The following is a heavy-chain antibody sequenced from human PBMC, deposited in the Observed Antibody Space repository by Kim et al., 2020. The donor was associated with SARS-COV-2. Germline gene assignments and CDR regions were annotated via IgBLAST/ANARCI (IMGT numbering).Heavy chain of an antibody. CDR1: GGSFSGYY. D-gene: IGHD6-19*01. CDR3: ARWRWLGKPMGYRNWFDP. V-gene: IGHV4-34*01. Sequence: SETLSLTCAVYGGSFSGYYWSWIRQPPGKGLEWIGEINHSGSTNYNPSLKSRVTISVDTSKNQFSLKLSSVTAADTAVYYCARWRWLGKPMGYRNWFDP. J-gene: IGHJ5*02. CDR2: INHSGST.